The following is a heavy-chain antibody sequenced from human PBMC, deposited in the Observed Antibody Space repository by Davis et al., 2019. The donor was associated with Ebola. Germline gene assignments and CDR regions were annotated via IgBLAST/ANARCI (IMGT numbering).Heavy chain of an antibody. CDR3: ARGGSAIRFLEWLETYYYYGMDV. V-gene: IGHV4-59*08. J-gene: IGHJ6*02. CDR2: IYYSGST. D-gene: IGHD3-3*01. Sequence: MPSETLSLTCTVSGGSISSYYWSWIRQPPGKGLEWIGYIYYSGSTNYNPSLKSRVTISVDTSKNQFSLKLSSVTAADTAVYYCARGGSAIRFLEWLETYYYYGMDVWGQGTTVTVSS. CDR1: GGSISSYY.